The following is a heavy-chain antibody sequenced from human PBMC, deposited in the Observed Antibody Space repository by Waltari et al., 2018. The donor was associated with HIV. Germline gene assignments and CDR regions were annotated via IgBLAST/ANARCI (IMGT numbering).Heavy chain of an antibody. J-gene: IGHJ4*02. V-gene: IGHV5-51*01. D-gene: IGHD3-10*01. CDR2: IYPRDSET. Sequence: EVQLLQSGAEVKTHGESLNISCKGSGSSFPVYWIGWVRQKPGKGLEWMGIIYPRDSETRLSPSFQGQVTISADKSIDTAYLHWTSLKASDTAIYYCTRQLYRGGEVAYWGQGTLVTVSS. CDR3: TRQLYRGGEVAY. CDR1: GSSFPVYW.